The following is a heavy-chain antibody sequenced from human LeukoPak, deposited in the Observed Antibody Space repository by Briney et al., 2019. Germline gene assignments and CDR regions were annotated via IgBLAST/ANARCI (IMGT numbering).Heavy chain of an antibody. V-gene: IGHV3-23*01. J-gene: IGHJ4*02. D-gene: IGHD3-22*01. CDR3: ATKSDSSGYYYRY. CDR2: ISGSGGST. Sequence: GGSLRLSCAASGFTFSSYAMSWVRQAPGKGLEWVSAISGSGGSTYYADSVKGRFTISRDNSKNTLYLQMNSLRAEDTAVYYCATKSDSSGYYYRYWGQGTLVTVSS. CDR1: GFTFSSYA.